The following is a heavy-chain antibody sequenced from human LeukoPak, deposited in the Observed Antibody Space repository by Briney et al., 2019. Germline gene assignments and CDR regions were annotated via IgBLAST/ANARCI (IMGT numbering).Heavy chain of an antibody. D-gene: IGHD1-26*01. Sequence: GGSLRLSCAASGFTFSSYAMNWVRQAPGKGLEWVSAVRGSDAGTSYADSVKGRFTISRDNSKNTLYLLMNSLRAEDTAVYYCAKNRGGSYYSGSDYWGQGTLVTVSS. CDR2: VRGSDAGT. J-gene: IGHJ4*02. CDR1: GFTFSSYA. V-gene: IGHV3-23*01. CDR3: AKNRGGSYYSGSDY.